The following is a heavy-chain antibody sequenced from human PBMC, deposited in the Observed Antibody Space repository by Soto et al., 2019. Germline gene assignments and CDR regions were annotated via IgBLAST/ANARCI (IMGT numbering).Heavy chain of an antibody. CDR2: INHSGST. V-gene: IGHV4-34*01. J-gene: IGHJ4*02. Sequence: SETLSLTXAVYGGSFSGYYWSWIRQPPGKGLEWIGEINHSGSTNYNPSLKSRVTISVDTSKNQFSLKLSSVTAADTAVYYCARVFYDFWSGYRYYFDYWGQGTLVTVSS. D-gene: IGHD3-3*01. CDR3: ARVFYDFWSGYRYYFDY. CDR1: GGSFSGYY.